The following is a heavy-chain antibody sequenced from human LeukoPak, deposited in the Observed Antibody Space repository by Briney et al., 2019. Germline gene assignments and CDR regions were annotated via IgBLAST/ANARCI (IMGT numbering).Heavy chain of an antibody. Sequence: VKVSCKASGYTFTGYHLHWVRQAPGHGLEWMGRINPNSGDTIYAQKFQGRVTMTRDTSISTAYKELSRLRSDDTAVYYCARDYCSSTSCLFDYWGQGTLVTVSS. CDR2: INPNSGDT. V-gene: IGHV1-2*06. D-gene: IGHD2-2*01. J-gene: IGHJ4*02. CDR3: ARDYCSSTSCLFDY. CDR1: GYTFTGYH.